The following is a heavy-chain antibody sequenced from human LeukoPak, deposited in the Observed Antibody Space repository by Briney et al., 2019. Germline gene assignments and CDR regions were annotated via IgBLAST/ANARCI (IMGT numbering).Heavy chain of an antibody. CDR2: IYYSGST. D-gene: IGHD3-3*01. V-gene: IGHV4-59*01. J-gene: IGHJ3*02. Sequence: SETLSLTCTVSGVSISSYYWSWIRQPPGKGLEWIRYIYYSGSTNYNPSLKSRVTISVDTSKNQFSLKLSSVTAADTAVYYCARTLHYDFWSGYYPPNAFDIWGQGTMVTVSS. CDR1: GVSISSYY. CDR3: ARTLHYDFWSGYYPPNAFDI.